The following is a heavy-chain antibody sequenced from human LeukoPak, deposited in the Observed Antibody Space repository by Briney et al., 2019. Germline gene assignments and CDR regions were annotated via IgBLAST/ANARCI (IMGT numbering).Heavy chain of an antibody. Sequence: GGSLRLSCVVSGFTFSNYWMTWVRQAPGKGLEWLANIKEDGSEKHYADSAKGRFTISRENLKKSLYLQMNSLRVEDTAIYYCAREPGLGYAFDIWGQGTVVTVSS. CDR1: GFTFSNYW. CDR3: AREPGLGYAFDI. CDR2: IKEDGSEK. J-gene: IGHJ3*02. V-gene: IGHV3-7*01. D-gene: IGHD3-10*01.